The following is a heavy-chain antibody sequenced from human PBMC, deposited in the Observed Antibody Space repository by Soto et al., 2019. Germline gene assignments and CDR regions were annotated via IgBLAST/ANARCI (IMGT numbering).Heavy chain of an antibody. Sequence: GESLKISCKVSGYSFTNYWIGWVRQMPGKGLEWMGIIYPGDSDTRYSPSFQGQVTISADKSISTAYLQWSSLKASDTAIYYCARLYDSSGYYYGYFDYWGQGTLVTVSS. D-gene: IGHD3-22*01. CDR1: GYSFTNYW. CDR3: ARLYDSSGYYYGYFDY. J-gene: IGHJ4*02. V-gene: IGHV5-51*01. CDR2: IYPGDSDT.